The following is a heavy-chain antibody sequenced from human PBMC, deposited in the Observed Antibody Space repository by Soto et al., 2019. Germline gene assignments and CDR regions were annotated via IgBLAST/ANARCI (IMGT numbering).Heavy chain of an antibody. Sequence: QVQLVQSGAEVKKPGASVKVSCKTSGYPFTSYDINWVRQATGQGLEWSGWMKPNSGNTGYAQKYQGRVTMTRNTSIITAYMELSTLRSEDTAVYFCARARGAVINEFGRWGQGTLVTVSS. D-gene: IGHD4-4*01. CDR2: MKPNSGNT. CDR1: GYPFTSYD. CDR3: ARARGAVINEFGR. V-gene: IGHV1-8*02. J-gene: IGHJ4*02.